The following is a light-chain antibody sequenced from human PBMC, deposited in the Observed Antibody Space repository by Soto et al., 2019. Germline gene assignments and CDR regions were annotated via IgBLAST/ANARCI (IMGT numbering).Light chain of an antibody. CDR2: DAS. Sequence: EIVLTQSPATLSLSPGERATLSCRASQSVSSYLAWYQQKPGQAPRLLIYDASSRAPGIPARFSGSASGTNFTLTISSLEPEYFAVYYCRLRCYWPLYTCGQGTMLEIK. V-gene: IGKV3-11*01. J-gene: IGKJ2*01. CDR1: QSVSSY. CDR3: RLRCYWPLYT.